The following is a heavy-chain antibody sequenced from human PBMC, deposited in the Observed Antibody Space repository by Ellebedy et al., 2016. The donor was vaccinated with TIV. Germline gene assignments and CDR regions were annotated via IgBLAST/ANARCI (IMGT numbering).Heavy chain of an antibody. CDR1: GGTFSSYA. CDR3: ARGSNYYGSGTPTWFDP. V-gene: IGHV1-46*01. CDR2: INPSGGST. D-gene: IGHD3-10*01. J-gene: IGHJ5*02. Sequence: AASVKVSCKASGGTFSSYAISWVRQAPGQGLEWMGIINPSGGSTSYAQKFQGRVTMTRDTSTSTVYMELSSLRSEDTAVYYCARGSNYYGSGTPTWFDPWGQGTLVTVSS.